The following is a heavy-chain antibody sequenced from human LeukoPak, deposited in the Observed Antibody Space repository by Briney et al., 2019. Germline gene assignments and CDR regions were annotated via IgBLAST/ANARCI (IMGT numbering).Heavy chain of an antibody. CDR1: GYTFTSNY. V-gene: IGHV1-46*01. CDR2: IYPRDGST. CDR3: ATTGTISDFDY. D-gene: IGHD1-1*01. J-gene: IGHJ4*02. Sequence: ASVKVSCKASGYTFTSNYIHWVRQAPGQGLEWMGMIYPRDGSTSYAQKFQGRVTMTEDTSTDTAYMELSSLRSEDTAVYYCATTGTISDFDYWGQGTLVTVSS.